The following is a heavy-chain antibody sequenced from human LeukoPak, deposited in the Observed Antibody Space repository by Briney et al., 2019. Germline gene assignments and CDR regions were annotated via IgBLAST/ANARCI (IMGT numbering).Heavy chain of an antibody. CDR1: GFTFSSYS. CDR2: ISSSSSYI. CDR3: ARAGELPSDYYYYMDV. D-gene: IGHD1-26*01. V-gene: IGHV3-21*01. J-gene: IGHJ6*03. Sequence: GGSLRLSCAASGFTFSSYSMNWVRQAPGKGLEWVSSISSSSSYIYYADSVKGRFTISRDNAKNSLYLQMNSLRAEDTAVYYCARAGELPSDYYYYMDVWGKGTTVTVSS.